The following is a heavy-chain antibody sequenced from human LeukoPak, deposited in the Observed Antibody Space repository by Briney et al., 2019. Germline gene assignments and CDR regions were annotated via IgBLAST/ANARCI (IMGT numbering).Heavy chain of an antibody. Sequence: PSETLSLTCTVSGGSITGYYWGWIRQPPGKGLEWIGYVYYRGSTNYNPSLKSRVTILVDTSKNQFSLKLSSVTAADTAVYYCTRVAQTPYGMDVWGQGTTVTVSS. CDR3: TRVAQTPYGMDV. CDR2: VYYRGST. CDR1: GGSITGYY. V-gene: IGHV4-59*01. J-gene: IGHJ6*02.